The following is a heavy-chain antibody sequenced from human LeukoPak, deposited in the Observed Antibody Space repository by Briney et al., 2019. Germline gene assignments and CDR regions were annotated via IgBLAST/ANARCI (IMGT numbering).Heavy chain of an antibody. CDR2: INPSGGST. J-gene: IGHJ4*02. Sequence: ASVKVSCKASGYTFTSYYMHWVRQAPGQGLEWMGIINPSGGSTSYAQKFQGRVTITADESTSTAYMELSSLRSEDTAVYYCASHHYDFWSGYPPEGGNWGQGTLVTVSS. CDR3: ASHHYDFWSGYPPEGGN. CDR1: GYTFTSYY. D-gene: IGHD3-3*01. V-gene: IGHV1-46*01.